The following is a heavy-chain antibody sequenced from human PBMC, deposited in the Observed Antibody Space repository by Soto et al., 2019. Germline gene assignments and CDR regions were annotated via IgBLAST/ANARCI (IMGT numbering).Heavy chain of an antibody. Sequence: SETLPLTCAVYGGSFSGYYWSWIRQPPGKGLEWIGEINHSGSTNYNPSLKSRVTISVDTSKNQFSLKLSSVTAADTAVYYCSRLYSYYYYYMDGCGKGTTVTVSS. D-gene: IGHD2-2*02. CDR1: GGSFSGYY. V-gene: IGHV4-34*01. J-gene: IGHJ6*03. CDR3: SRLYSYYYYYMDG. CDR2: INHSGST.